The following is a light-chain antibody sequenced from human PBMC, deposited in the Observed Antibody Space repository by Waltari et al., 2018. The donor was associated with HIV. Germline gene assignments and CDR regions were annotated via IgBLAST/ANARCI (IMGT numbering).Light chain of an antibody. Sequence: QFVVTQSPSASASLGASVKLTCTLDSGLILNAIAWHQQQPGTGPRFVMKINIDGSHTKGDGIPGRVSGSSSGAERYLSISSLQSEYEADYYCQTWGTVVIFGGGTKLTVL. J-gene: IGLJ2*01. CDR3: QTWGTVVI. V-gene: IGLV4-69*01. CDR2: INIDGSH. CDR1: SGLILNA.